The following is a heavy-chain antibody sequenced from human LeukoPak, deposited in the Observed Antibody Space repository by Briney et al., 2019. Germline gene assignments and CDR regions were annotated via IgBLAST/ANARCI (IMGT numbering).Heavy chain of an antibody. V-gene: IGHV4-59*01. D-gene: IGHD2-2*01. J-gene: IGHJ6*03. CDR2: IYYSGSGST. Sequence: SETLSLTCTVSGGSISGYYWSWIRQPPGKGLEWIGYIYYSGSGSTNYNPSLKSRVTISVDTSKNQFSLKLSSVTAADTAVYYCAMGRQYQLLWGYYYYMDVWGKGTTVTVSS. CDR1: GGSISGYY. CDR3: AMGRQYQLLWGYYYYMDV.